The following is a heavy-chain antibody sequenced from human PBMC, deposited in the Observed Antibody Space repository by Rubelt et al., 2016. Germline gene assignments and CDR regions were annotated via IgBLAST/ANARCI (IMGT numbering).Heavy chain of an antibody. Sequence: GGGVAQPGGSLRLSCAASGFTFSSYGMHWVRQAPGQGLEWVAFIRNDGSNEYYAASVKGRFTISSDNSKNTLYLQMNSLRVEDTTVYYCAPPISGYSSGWYVYWGQGTLVTVSS. CDR2: IRNDGSNE. D-gene: IGHD6-19*01. V-gene: IGHV3-30*02. CDR1: GFTFSSYG. J-gene: IGHJ4*02. CDR3: APPISGYSSGWYVY.